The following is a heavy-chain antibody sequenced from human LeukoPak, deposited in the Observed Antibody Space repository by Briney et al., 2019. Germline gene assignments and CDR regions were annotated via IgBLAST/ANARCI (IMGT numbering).Heavy chain of an antibody. V-gene: IGHV3-7*01. D-gene: IGHD3-16*01. CDR2: TKQDGGEK. CDR3: ARDWGDYMDV. J-gene: IGHJ6*03. CDR1: GFTFNSYW. Sequence: GGSLRLSCAASGFTFNSYWMSWVRQAPGKGLEWVANTKQDGGEKYYVDSVKGRFTISRDNAKNSLYLQMNSLRAEDTAVYYCARDWGDYMDVWGKGTTVTISS.